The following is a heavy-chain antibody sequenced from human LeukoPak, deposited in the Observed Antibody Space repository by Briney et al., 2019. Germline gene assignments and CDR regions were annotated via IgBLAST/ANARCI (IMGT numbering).Heavy chain of an antibody. Sequence: GGSLRLSCAASGFTFSNYWMHWVRQAPGKGLVWVSRINSDGSSTRYADSVKGRFTISRDNAKNTLYLQMNSLRAEDTAVYYCGRELDWLPTLDYWGQGTLITVSS. J-gene: IGHJ4*02. CDR1: GFTFSNYW. V-gene: IGHV3-74*01. CDR2: INSDGSST. CDR3: GRELDWLPTLDY. D-gene: IGHD3-9*01.